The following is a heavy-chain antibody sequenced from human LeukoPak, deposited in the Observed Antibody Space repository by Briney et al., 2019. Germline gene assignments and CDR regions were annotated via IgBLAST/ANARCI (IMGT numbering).Heavy chain of an antibody. V-gene: IGHV1-2*02. CDR3: ARDESYDFWSGLTSFDY. Sequence: ASVKVSCKASGYTFSSYGISWVRQAPGQGLEWMGWINPNSGGTNYAQKFQGRVTMTRDTSISTAYMELSRLRSDDTAVYYCARDESYDFWSGLTSFDYWGQGTLVTVSS. D-gene: IGHD3-3*01. CDR1: GYTFSSYG. CDR2: INPNSGGT. J-gene: IGHJ4*02.